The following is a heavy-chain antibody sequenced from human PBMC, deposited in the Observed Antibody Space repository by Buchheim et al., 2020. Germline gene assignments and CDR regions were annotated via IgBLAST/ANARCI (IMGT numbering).Heavy chain of an antibody. Sequence: EAQLVESGGGLVQPGGSLRLSCAASGFTFSSYWMSWVRQAPGKGLEWVANIKQDGSEKYYVDSVKGRFTISRDNAKNSLYLQMNSLRAEDTAVYYCARDQTYYDFWSGYTAYYYYYGMDVWGQGTT. D-gene: IGHD3-3*01. V-gene: IGHV3-7*01. J-gene: IGHJ6*02. CDR3: ARDQTYYDFWSGYTAYYYYYGMDV. CDR1: GFTFSSYW. CDR2: IKQDGSEK.